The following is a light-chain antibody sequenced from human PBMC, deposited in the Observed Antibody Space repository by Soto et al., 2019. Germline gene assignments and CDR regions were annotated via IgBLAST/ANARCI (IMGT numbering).Light chain of an antibody. CDR1: QTVSSS. CDR2: SAS. J-gene: IGKJ1*01. Sequence: EIVLTQSPATLSLSPGERAPRSCRASQTVSSSLAWYQQKPGQAPRLLIYSASTRATGIPARFSGSGSGAEFTLTISSLQSEDFAIYHCQQYNNWPWTFGQGTKVDI. CDR3: QQYNNWPWT. V-gene: IGKV3-15*01.